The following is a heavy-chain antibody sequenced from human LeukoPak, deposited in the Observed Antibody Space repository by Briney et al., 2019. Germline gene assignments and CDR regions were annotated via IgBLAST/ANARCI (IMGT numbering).Heavy chain of an antibody. V-gene: IGHV1-2*02. CDR2: IIPNSGGT. CDR1: GDTVSSYV. J-gene: IGHJ6*03. CDR3: ARQKVYGITEAGPAISYYYYYMDV. D-gene: IGHD6-13*01. Sequence: ASVKVSCKASGDTVSSYVINWVRQAPGQGLEWMGWIIPNSGGTNYAQKFQGRVTMTRDTSISTAYLQWSSLKASDTAMYYCARQKVYGITEAGPAISYYYYYMDVWGKGTTVTISS.